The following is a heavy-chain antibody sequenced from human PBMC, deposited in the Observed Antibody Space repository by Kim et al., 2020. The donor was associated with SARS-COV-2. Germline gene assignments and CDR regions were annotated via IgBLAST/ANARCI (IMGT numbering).Heavy chain of an antibody. Sequence: SETLSLTCAVYGGSFSGYYWSWIRQPPGKGLEWIGEINHSGSTNYNPSLKSRVTISVDTSKNQFSLKLSSVTAADTAVYYCAKWFRSNFRGREGDAFDIWGQGTMVTVSS. D-gene: IGHD3-10*01. CDR3: AKWFRSNFRGREGDAFDI. CDR2: INHSGST. V-gene: IGHV4-34*01. CDR1: GGSFSGYY. J-gene: IGHJ3*02.